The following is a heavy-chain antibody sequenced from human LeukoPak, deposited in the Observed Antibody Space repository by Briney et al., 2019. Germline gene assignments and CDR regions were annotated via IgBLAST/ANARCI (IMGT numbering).Heavy chain of an antibody. CDR2: IIPIFGTA. CDR1: GGTFSSYA. Sequence: SVKVSCKAPGGTFSSYAISWVRQAPGQGLEWMGGIIPIFGTANYAQKFQGRVTITTDESTSTAYMELSSLRSEDTAVYYCARGSLSAGNYYYMDVWGKGTTVTVSS. CDR3: ARGSLSAGNYYYMDV. V-gene: IGHV1-69*05. D-gene: IGHD3-10*01. J-gene: IGHJ6*03.